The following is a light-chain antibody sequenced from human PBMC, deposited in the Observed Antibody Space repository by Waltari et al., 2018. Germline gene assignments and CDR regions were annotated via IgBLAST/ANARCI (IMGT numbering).Light chain of an antibody. V-gene: IGLV3-25*03. CDR2: KDS. Sequence: SYELTQPPSVSVSPGQTARITCSGDALPNQYAYWYQQKPGQAPVVVIYKDSERPSGRPERFAGSTSGTTVTLAISGVQAGDEADYYCQSTDSSGTSVVFGGGTKLTVL. CDR1: ALPNQY. CDR3: QSTDSSGTSVV. J-gene: IGLJ2*01.